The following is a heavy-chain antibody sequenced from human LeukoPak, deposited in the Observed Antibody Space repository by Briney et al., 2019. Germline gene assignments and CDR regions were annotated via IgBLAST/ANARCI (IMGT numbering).Heavy chain of an antibody. J-gene: IGHJ3*01. CDR2: IKQDGSEK. V-gene: IGHV3-7*01. CDR3: ARIDSTGYLDAFDL. CDR1: GFMFSSYS. D-gene: IGHD3-22*01. Sequence: QPGGSLRLSCAASGFMFSSYSMNWVRQAPGKGLEWVANIKQDGSEKYYVDSVKGRFTISRDNAKNSLYLQMNSLRAEDTAVYYCARIDSTGYLDAFDLWGQGTMVTVSS.